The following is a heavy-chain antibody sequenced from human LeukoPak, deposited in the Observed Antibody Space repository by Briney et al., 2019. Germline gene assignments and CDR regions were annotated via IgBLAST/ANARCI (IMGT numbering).Heavy chain of an antibody. J-gene: IGHJ4*02. CDR2: IRYDGSNK. Sequence: GGSLRLSCAASGFTFSSYGMHWVRQAPGKGLEWVAFIRYDGSNKYYADSVKGRFTISRDNSKNTLYLQMNSLRAEDTAVYYCAKLSGDDIVVVPAAMPWYYFDYWGQGTLVTVSS. V-gene: IGHV3-30*02. D-gene: IGHD2-2*01. CDR1: GFTFSSYG. CDR3: AKLSGDDIVVVPAAMPWYYFDY.